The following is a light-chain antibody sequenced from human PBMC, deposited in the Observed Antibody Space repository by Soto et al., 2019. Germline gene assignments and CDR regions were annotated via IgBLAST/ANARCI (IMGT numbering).Light chain of an antibody. CDR3: QQHESYPRT. CDR1: QNIHIL. V-gene: IGKV1-5*03. Sequence: EIQMTPSPSPLSASVDDRVTITCRASQNIHILLAWYQHKPGKAPSLLIYAASSLESGVPSRFSGSGSGTEFTLTISSLQPDDFATYYCQQHESYPRTFGQGTKVEMK. J-gene: IGKJ1*01. CDR2: AAS.